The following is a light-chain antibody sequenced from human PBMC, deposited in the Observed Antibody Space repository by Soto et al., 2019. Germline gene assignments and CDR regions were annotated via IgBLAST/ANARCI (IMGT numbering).Light chain of an antibody. J-gene: IGKJ2*01. Sequence: DVQVTQSPSSLSPSVGDRVAITCQASQDVGIYLNWYQHKPGEAPQLLIYDSSILETGVPSRFSGSGSGTDFTLTINSLQSEDTATYFCQHYHNLPMYTFGQGTRLEI. CDR1: QDVGIY. V-gene: IGKV1-33*01. CDR2: DSS. CDR3: QHYHNLPMYT.